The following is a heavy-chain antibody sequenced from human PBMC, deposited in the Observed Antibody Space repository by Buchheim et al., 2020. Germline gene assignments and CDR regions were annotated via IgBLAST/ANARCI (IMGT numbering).Heavy chain of an antibody. Sequence: QVQLVQSGAEVKKPRSSVKVSCKASGGTFSSYTISWVRQAPGQGLEWMGRIIPILGIANYAQKFQGRVTITADKTTSTAYMELSSLRSEDTAVYYCARTYDSSGLPPYYFDYWGQGTL. J-gene: IGHJ4*02. V-gene: IGHV1-69*02. CDR2: IIPILGIA. CDR3: ARTYDSSGLPPYYFDY. D-gene: IGHD3-22*01. CDR1: GGTFSSYT.